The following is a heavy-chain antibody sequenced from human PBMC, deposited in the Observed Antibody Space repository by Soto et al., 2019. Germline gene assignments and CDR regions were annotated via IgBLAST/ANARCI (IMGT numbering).Heavy chain of an antibody. CDR3: ARGGPLYGQNYYYYYGMDV. CDR1: GGSFSGYY. Sequence: SETLSLTCGVYGGSFSGYYWSWIRQPPGKGLEWIGEINHSGSTNDNPSLKSRVTISVDTSKNQFSLKLSSVTAADTAVYYCARGGPLYGQNYYYYYGMDVWGQGTTVTVSS. D-gene: IGHD3-10*01. V-gene: IGHV4-34*01. CDR2: INHSGST. J-gene: IGHJ6*02.